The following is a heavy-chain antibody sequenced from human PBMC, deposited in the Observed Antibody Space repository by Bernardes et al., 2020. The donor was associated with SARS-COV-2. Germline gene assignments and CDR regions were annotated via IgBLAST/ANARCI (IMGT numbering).Heavy chain of an antibody. CDR3: ARDTEFDFNWFDP. V-gene: IGHV3-21*01. D-gene: IGHD3-10*01. CDR2: ISSSSSYI. J-gene: IGHJ5*02. CDR1: GFTFSSYS. Sequence: GGSLRLSCAASGFTFSSYSMNWVRQAPGKGLEWVSSISSSSSYIYYADSVKGRFTISRDNAKNSLYLQMNSLRAEDTAVYYCARDTEFDFNWFDPWGQGTLVTVSS.